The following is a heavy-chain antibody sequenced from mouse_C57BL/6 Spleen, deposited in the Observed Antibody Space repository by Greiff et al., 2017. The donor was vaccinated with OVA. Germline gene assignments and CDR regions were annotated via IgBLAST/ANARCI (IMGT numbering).Heavy chain of an antibody. CDR2: ISYDGSN. V-gene: IGHV3-6*01. CDR1: GYSITSGYY. J-gene: IGHJ3*01. D-gene: IGHD4-1*01. Sequence: EVKLQESGPGLVKPSQSLSLTCSVTGYSITSGYYWNWIRQFPGNKLEWMGYISYDGSNNYNPSLKNRISITRDTSKNQFFLKLNSVTTEDTATYYCARERANWAFAYWGQGTLVTVSA. CDR3: ARERANWAFAY.